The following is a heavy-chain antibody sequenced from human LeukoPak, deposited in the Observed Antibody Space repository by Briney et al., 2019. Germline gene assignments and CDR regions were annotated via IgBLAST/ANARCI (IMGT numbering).Heavy chain of an antibody. D-gene: IGHD5-18*01. J-gene: IGHJ3*02. CDR3: AKDFISGWIQLGYDAFDI. V-gene: IGHV3-30*02. Sequence: PGGSLRLSCAASGFTFSSSGMHWVRQAPGKGLGWVAFIRYDGSNKYYADSVKGRFTISRDNSKNTLYLQMNSLRAEDTAVYYCAKDFISGWIQLGYDAFDIWGQGTMVTVSS. CDR1: GFTFSSSG. CDR2: IRYDGSNK.